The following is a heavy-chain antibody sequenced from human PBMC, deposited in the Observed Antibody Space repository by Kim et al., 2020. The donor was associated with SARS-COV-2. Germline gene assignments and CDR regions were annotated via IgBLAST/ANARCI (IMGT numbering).Heavy chain of an antibody. CDR2: ISCRGDTT. J-gene: IGHJ5*01. CDR3: AKNRGSSCAGGACYGDS. V-gene: IGHV3-23*01. Sequence: GGSLRLSCVASGFTFYSSAMSWVRQAPGKGLEWVSSISCRGDTTYYGDSVKGRFTVSRDNSKNTLYLQMSSLRADDTAVYYCAKNRGSSCAGGACYGDSWGRATL. D-gene: IGHD2-21*02. CDR1: GFTFYSSA.